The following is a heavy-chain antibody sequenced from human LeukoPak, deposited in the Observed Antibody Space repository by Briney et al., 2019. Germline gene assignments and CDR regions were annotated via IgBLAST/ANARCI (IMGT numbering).Heavy chain of an antibody. V-gene: IGHV4-59*01. J-gene: IGHJ5*02. CDR3: ARGVVAARFWFDP. Sequence: SEILSLTCSVSGGSISSYYWSWIRQPPGKGLEWIGYIYYSGSTNYNPSLKSRVTISVDTSKNQFSLKLSSVTAADTAVYYCARGVVAARFWFDPWGQGTLVTVSS. D-gene: IGHD6-6*01. CDR1: GGSISSYY. CDR2: IYYSGST.